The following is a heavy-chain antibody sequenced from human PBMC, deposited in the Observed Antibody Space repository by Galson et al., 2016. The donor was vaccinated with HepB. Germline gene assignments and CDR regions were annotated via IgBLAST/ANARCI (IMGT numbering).Heavy chain of an antibody. J-gene: IGHJ4*02. CDR1: GYTFANYF. CDR2: VSADSGDT. D-gene: IGHD2-2*01. CDR3: ARGHCTWTNCYWSFDY. V-gene: IGHV1-18*01. Sequence: SVKVSCKVSGYTFANYFLTWVRQAPGQGLEWMGWVSADSGDTNYAQKFQDRVTMTTDTSTTTAYMELRSLRSDDTAVYYCARGHCTWTNCYWSFDYWGQGTLVTVSS.